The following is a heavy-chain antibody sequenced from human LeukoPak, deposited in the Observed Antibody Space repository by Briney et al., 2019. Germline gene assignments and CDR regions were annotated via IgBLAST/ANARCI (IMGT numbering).Heavy chain of an antibody. CDR3: ARACNFCFTGADY. Sequence: GGSLRLSCAASGFSFSGYSMAWVRQAPGKGLEWVSYISRFSTTIHYADSVKGRFTISRDNVNNSLFLQMNSLRAEDTAVYYCARACNFCFTGADYWGQGSLVTVSS. CDR1: GFSFSGYS. CDR2: ISRFSTTI. V-gene: IGHV3-48*01. J-gene: IGHJ4*02. D-gene: IGHD2-8*02.